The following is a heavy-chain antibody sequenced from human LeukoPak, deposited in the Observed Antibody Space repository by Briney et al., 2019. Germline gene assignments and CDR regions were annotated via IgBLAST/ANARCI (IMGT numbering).Heavy chain of an antibody. CDR1: GFSFTSYW. D-gene: IGHD4-17*01. CDR3: ARKTVTTPRGAFDI. Sequence: QSGGSLRLSCVASGFSFTSYWINWVRQAPGEGLEWVAHMKPDGTEKYYLGSVKGRFTISRDNAKNSLYLQMNSLRPEDTAVYYCARKTVTTPRGAFDIWGQGTMVTVSS. CDR2: MKPDGTEK. J-gene: IGHJ3*02. V-gene: IGHV3-7*01.